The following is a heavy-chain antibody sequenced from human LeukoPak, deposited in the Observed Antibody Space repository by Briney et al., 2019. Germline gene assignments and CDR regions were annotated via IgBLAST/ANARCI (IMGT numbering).Heavy chain of an antibody. CDR2: IYHSGST. CDR1: GYSISSGYY. V-gene: IGHV4-38-2*01. CDR3: ARFEVDTGDINWFDP. D-gene: IGHD5-18*01. J-gene: IGHJ5*02. Sequence: SETLSLTCAVSGYSISSGYYWGWIRQPPGKGLEWIGSIYHSGSTYYNPSLKSRVTISVDTSKNQFSLKLSSVTAADTAVYYCARFEVDTGDINWFDPWGQGTLVTVSS.